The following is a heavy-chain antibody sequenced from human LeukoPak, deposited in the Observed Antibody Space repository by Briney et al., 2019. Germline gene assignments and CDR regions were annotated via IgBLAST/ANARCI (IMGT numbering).Heavy chain of an antibody. D-gene: IGHD4/OR15-4a*01. Sequence: GGSLRLSCSASGFTFNSYPVHWVRQAPGKGLEYVSGISRNGGSTYYADSVKGRFTISRDNSKNALYLQMSSLRAEDTAVYYCVKESGFMVAPNSAFDIWGQGTMVTVSS. CDR2: ISRNGGST. CDR3: VKESGFMVAPNSAFDI. J-gene: IGHJ3*02. V-gene: IGHV3-64D*06. CDR1: GFTFNSYP.